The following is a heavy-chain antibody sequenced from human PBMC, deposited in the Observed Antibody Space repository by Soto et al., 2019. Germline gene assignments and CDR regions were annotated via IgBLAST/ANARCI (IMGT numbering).Heavy chain of an antibody. J-gene: IGHJ4*02. CDR1: GFTFSCYS. Sequence: GGSLRLSCAASGFTFSCYSMNWVRQAPGKGLEWVSAISGSGGSTYYADSVKGRFTISRDNSKNTLYLQMNSLRAEDTAVYYCAKGPPGAPPLYYFDYWGQGTLVTVSS. CDR3: AKGPPGAPPLYYFDY. V-gene: IGHV3-23*01. CDR2: ISGSGGST.